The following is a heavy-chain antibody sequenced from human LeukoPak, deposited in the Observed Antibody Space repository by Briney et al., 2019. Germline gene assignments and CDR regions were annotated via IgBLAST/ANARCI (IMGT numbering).Heavy chain of an antibody. J-gene: IGHJ4*02. Sequence: SETLSLTCAVYGGSFSGYSWSWIRRFPGKGLEWIGEINHGGRTNYNPSLKSRVSISVDMSKNQFSLRLNPVTVADTAVYYCASFGYSAYFDYWGQGTPIIVSS. CDR1: GGSFSGYS. CDR3: ASFGYSAYFDY. D-gene: IGHD5-24*01. CDR2: INHGGRT. V-gene: IGHV4-34*01.